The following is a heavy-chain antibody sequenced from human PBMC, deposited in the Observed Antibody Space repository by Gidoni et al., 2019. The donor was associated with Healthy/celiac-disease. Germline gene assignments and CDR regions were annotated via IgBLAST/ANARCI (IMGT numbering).Heavy chain of an antibody. V-gene: IGHV3-23*01. Sequence: EVQLLESGGGLVQPGGSLRLSCAASGFTFSSYAMSWVRQAPGKGLEWVSAISGSGGSTYYADSVKGRFTISRDNSKNTRYLQRNSLRAEDTAVYYCAKGAAVAGSVGRRWFDPWGQGILVTVSS. D-gene: IGHD6-19*01. J-gene: IGHJ5*02. CDR2: ISGSGGST. CDR3: AKGAAVAGSVGRRWFDP. CDR1: GFTFSSYA.